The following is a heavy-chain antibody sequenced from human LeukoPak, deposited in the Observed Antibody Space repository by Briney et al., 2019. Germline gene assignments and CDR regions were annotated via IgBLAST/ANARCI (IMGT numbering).Heavy chain of an antibody. Sequence: GGSLSLSCAESGITFRRYGMHRVRQAPGKGLEWLAVIWYNESTHSYAYSVKGRFTLSRDDSKNTLDLQMNSLRVEDTAVYSCARGGYDLWSPYRIDYWGQGTLVTVSS. CDR1: GITFRRYG. D-gene: IGHD3-3*01. CDR3: ARGGYDLWSPYRIDY. V-gene: IGHV3-33*01. J-gene: IGHJ4*02. CDR2: IWYNESTH.